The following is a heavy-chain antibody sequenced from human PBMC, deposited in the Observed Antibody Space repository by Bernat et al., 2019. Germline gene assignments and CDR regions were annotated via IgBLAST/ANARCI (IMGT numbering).Heavy chain of an antibody. CDR2: IWYDGSNK. CDR1: GFTFSSYG. J-gene: IGHJ3*02. Sequence: VQLLESGGGLVQPGGSLRLSCAASGFTFSSYGMHWVRQAPGKGLEWVAVIWYDGSNKYYADSVKGRFTISRDNSKNTLYLQMNSLRAEDTAVYYCARDLAAAGNDAFDIWGQGTMVTVSS. CDR3: ARDLAAAGNDAFDI. V-gene: IGHV3-33*08. D-gene: IGHD6-13*01.